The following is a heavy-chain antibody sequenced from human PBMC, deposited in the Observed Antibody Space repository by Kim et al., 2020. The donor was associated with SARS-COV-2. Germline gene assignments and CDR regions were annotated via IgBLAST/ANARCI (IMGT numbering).Heavy chain of an antibody. CDR3: ARAGGIATLDY. J-gene: IGHJ4*02. V-gene: IGHV3-30*01. Sequence: KHAGTPGKGRFTISRDNSKNTLYLQMNSLRAEDTAVYYCARAGGIATLDYWGQGTLVTVSS. D-gene: IGHD2-15*01. CDR2: K.